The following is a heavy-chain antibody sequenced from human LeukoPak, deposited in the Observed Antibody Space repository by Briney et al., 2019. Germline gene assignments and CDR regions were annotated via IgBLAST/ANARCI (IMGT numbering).Heavy chain of an antibody. D-gene: IGHD6-19*01. V-gene: IGHV3-30-3*01. CDR3: ASGSSGWFYYYYGMDV. CDR2: ISYDGSNN. J-gene: IGHJ6*02. Sequence: GRSLKLSCAASGFTFSSYAMHWVRQAPGKGLEWVAVISYDGSNNYYADSVKGRFTISRDNSKNTLYLQMNSLRAEDTAVYYCASGSSGWFYYYYGMDVWGQGTTVTVSS. CDR1: GFTFSSYA.